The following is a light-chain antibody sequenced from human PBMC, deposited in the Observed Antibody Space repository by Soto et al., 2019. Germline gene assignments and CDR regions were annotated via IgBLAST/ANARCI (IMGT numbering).Light chain of an antibody. Sequence: QSVLTQPPSVSAAPGQKVTISCSGRSSNIGGNSVSWYQQLPGTAPNLLIYDDNKRPSGIPDRFSVSKSGTSATLGITGLQTGDEVDYYCGSWDSSLSGYGFGTGTKSPS. CDR3: GSWDSSLSGYG. J-gene: IGLJ1*01. CDR2: DDN. V-gene: IGLV1-51*01. CDR1: SSNIGGNS.